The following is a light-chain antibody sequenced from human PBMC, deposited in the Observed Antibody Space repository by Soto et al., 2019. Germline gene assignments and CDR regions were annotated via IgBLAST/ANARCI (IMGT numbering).Light chain of an antibody. Sequence: QSVLTQPPSVSAAPGQKVAISCSGSSSNIGTYYFSWYQHVPGAAPKLLIYDNNERPSGIPDRFSGSKSGTSATLGITGLQTEDEADYHCGTWDSSLSAVVFGGGTKLTVL. V-gene: IGLV1-51*01. CDR2: DNN. CDR3: GTWDSSLSAVV. J-gene: IGLJ2*01. CDR1: SSNIGTYY.